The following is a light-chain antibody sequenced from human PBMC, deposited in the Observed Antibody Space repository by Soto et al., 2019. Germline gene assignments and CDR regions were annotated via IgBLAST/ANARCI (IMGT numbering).Light chain of an antibody. CDR2: AAS. CDR3: QQRYSSPRT. Sequence: DIQMTQSPSSLSASVADRVTITCRASQSIRRSLNWYQQKPGKAPKLLIYAASSLQSGVPSRFSGSGYGTDFTLTITSLQSEDVAIYYCQQRYSSPRTFGQGTKVDIK. J-gene: IGKJ1*01. CDR1: QSIRRS. V-gene: IGKV1-39*01.